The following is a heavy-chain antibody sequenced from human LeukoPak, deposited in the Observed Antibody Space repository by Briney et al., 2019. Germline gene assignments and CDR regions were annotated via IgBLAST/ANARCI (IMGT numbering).Heavy chain of an antibody. J-gene: IGHJ4*02. CDR3: TTLYGSGSYD. CDR1: GFTFSNAW. D-gene: IGHD3-10*01. CDR2: IKRKTDGGTT. Sequence: GGSLRLSCAASGFTFSNAWMSWVRQAPGKGLEWVGQIKRKTDGGTTDDAAHVKGRFTSSRDDSKNTLYVQMNSLKIEDTAVYYCTTLYGSGSYDWGQGILVTVSS. V-gene: IGHV3-15*01.